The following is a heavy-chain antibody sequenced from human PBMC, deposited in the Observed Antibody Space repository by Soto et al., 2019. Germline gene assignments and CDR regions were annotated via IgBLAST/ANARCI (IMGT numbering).Heavy chain of an antibody. CDR3: XXXXXXXXXXXDV. Sequence: QVQLVQSGAEVKKPGSSVKVSCKASGGTFSSYAISWVXXXXXXXXEWMGGIIPIFGTANYAQKFQGRVTXXXXXXXXXXXXXXXXXXXXXXXXXXXXXXXXXXXXXXDVWGQGTTVTVSS. CDR1: GGTFSSYA. J-gene: IGHJ6*02. CDR2: IIPIFGTA. V-gene: IGHV1-69*01.